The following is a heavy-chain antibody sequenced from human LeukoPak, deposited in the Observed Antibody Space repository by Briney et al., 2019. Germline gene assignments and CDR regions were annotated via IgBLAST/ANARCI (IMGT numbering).Heavy chain of an antibody. CDR3: ASGYCSAGSCYGLCDY. D-gene: IGHD2-15*01. CDR2: ISAYNGNT. Sequence: ASVTVSFKASGYTFTSYGISWVRQAPGQGLEWMGWISAYNGNTNYAQKLQGRVTMTTDTSTSTAYMELRSLRSDDTAVYYCASGYCSAGSCYGLCDYWGQGTLVTVSS. V-gene: IGHV1-18*01. J-gene: IGHJ4*02. CDR1: GYTFTSYG.